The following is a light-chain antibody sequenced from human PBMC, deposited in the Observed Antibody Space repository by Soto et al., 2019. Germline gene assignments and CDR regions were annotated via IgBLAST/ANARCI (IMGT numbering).Light chain of an antibody. V-gene: IGLV1-40*01. CDR3: QSYDSSRRAWV. CDR1: SSNIGAGSD. J-gene: IGLJ3*02. Sequence: QSVLTQPPSLSVAPGQTITISCTGSSSNIGAGSDVHWFQHLPGTAPKVLIYGNNNRPSGVPDRFSGSKSGTSGSLAITGLQAEDEADYYCQSYDSSRRAWVFGGGTKLTVL. CDR2: GNN.